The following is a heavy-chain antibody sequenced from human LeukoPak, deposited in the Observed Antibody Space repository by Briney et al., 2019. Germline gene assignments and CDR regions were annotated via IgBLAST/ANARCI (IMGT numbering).Heavy chain of an antibody. Sequence: GGSLRLSCVASGFPFSSYWMTWVRQAPGKGLEWVANIKQDGSKKSYVDSVKGRFTISRDNAKNSMYLQMNSLRAEDTAIYYCTRVGYIDEGIDYWGQGTLVTVSS. J-gene: IGHJ4*02. CDR1: GFPFSSYW. CDR2: IKQDGSKK. V-gene: IGHV3-7*04. CDR3: TRVGYIDEGIDY. D-gene: IGHD5-24*01.